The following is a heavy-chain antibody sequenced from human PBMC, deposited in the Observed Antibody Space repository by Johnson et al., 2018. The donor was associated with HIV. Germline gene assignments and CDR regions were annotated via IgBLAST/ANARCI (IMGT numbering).Heavy chain of an antibody. CDR3: ARIGLPYYYGSGSYSHDAYDI. CDR1: GFTFRSYA. V-gene: IGHV3-30-3*01. D-gene: IGHD3-10*01. CDR2: ISYDGSNK. J-gene: IGHJ3*02. Sequence: QVQLVESGGGVVQPGRSLRLSCPASGFTFRSYAMHWVRQAPGKGLEWVAVISYDGSNKYYADSVKGRFTISRDNSKNTLYLQMNSLRAEDTAVYYCARIGLPYYYGSGSYSHDAYDIWGQGTMVTVSS.